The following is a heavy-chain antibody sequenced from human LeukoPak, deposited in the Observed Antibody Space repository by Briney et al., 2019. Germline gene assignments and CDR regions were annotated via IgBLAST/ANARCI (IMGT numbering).Heavy chain of an antibody. CDR3: ARDRGTNPNWFDP. V-gene: IGHV3-21*01. CDR1: GFTFSSYS. Sequence: GGSLRLSYAASGFTFSSYSMNWVRQAPGKGLEWVSSISSSSSYIYYADSVKGRFTISRDNAKNSLYLQMNSLRAEDTAVYYCARDRGTNPNWFDPWGQGTLVTVSS. J-gene: IGHJ5*02. D-gene: IGHD1-7*01. CDR2: ISSSSSYI.